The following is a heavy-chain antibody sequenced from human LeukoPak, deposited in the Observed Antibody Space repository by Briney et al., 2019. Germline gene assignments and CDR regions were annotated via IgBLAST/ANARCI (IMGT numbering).Heavy chain of an antibody. CDR3: ASSYYDSSGYWPFDY. D-gene: IGHD3-22*01. Sequence: ASVKVSCKASGFTFTSSAMQWVRQARGQRLEWIGWIVVGSGNTNYAQKFQERVTITRDTSISTAYMELSRLRSDDTAVYYCASSYYDSSGYWPFDYWGQGTLVTVSS. V-gene: IGHV1-58*02. CDR2: IVVGSGNT. J-gene: IGHJ4*02. CDR1: GFTFTSSA.